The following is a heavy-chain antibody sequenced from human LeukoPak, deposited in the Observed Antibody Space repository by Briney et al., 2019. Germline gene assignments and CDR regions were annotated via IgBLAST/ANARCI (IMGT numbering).Heavy chain of an antibody. CDR3: ARDIYVWGSYRYPAGYYYYGMDV. D-gene: IGHD3-16*02. CDR2: IIPILGIA. Sequence: SVKVSCKASGGTFSSYAISWVRQAPGQGLEWMGRIIPILGIANYAQKFQGRVTITADKSTSTAYMELSSLRSEDTAVYYCARDIYVWGSYRYPAGYYYYGMDVWGQGTTVTVSS. V-gene: IGHV1-69*04. J-gene: IGHJ6*02. CDR1: GGTFSSYA.